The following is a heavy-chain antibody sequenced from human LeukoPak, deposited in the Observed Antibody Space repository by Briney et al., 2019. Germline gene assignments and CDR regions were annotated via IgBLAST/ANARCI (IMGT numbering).Heavy chain of an antibody. J-gene: IGHJ4*02. D-gene: IGHD3-3*01. CDR3: ARDPGRAGTTEWYYFDS. Sequence: GGSLRLSCAASGFTFSSFAMHWVRQAPGKGLEYVSSINTKGNRPFYANSVKGRFTVSRDNSKNMVCLQMGSLRAEDMAVYYCARDPGRAGTTEWYYFDSWGQGTLVTVSS. V-gene: IGHV3-64*01. CDR1: GFTFSSFA. CDR2: INTKGNRP.